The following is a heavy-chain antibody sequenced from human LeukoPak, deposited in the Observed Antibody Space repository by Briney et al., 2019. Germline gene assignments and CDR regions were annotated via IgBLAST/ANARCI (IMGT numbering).Heavy chain of an antibody. J-gene: IGHJ4*02. CDR2: INPNSGDT. D-gene: IGHD5-18*01. CDR3: ARVYSYVYNY. Sequence: GASVKVSCKASGYTFTSYDINWVRQPPGQGLEWMGWINPNSGDTGYAKKFQGKVTMTRNTSISTAYMEVSSLRSEDTAVYYCARVYSYVYNYWGQGTLVTVSS. V-gene: IGHV1-8*01. CDR1: GYTFTSYD.